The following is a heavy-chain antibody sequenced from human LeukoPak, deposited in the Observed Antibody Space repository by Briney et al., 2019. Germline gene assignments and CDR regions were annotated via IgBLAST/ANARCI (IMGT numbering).Heavy chain of an antibody. V-gene: IGHV3-30*04. CDR1: GFTFSSYA. D-gene: IGHD3-22*01. CDR2: ISYDGSNK. J-gene: IGHJ5*02. CDR3: ARLYEYYYDSWFDP. Sequence: GGSLRLSCAASGFTFSSYAMHWVRQAPGKGLEWVAVISYDGSNKYYADSVKGRFTISRDNSKNTLYLQMNSLRAEDTAVYYCARLYEYYYDSWFDPWGQGTLVAVSS.